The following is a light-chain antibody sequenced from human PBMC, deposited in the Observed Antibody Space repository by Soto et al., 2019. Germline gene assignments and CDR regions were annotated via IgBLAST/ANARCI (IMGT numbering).Light chain of an antibody. Sequence: EVVLTQSPGTLSLSRGERAALSCRASQSVTNNFLAWYQQKPGQAPRLLIYGAFYRATGIPDRFSGRGSGTELTLTSISLQSEAFAVYYCQQYGSTPTSTVGQGTKV. CDR2: GAF. V-gene: IGKV3-20*01. CDR3: QQYGSTPTST. CDR1: QSVTNNF. J-gene: IGKJ1*01.